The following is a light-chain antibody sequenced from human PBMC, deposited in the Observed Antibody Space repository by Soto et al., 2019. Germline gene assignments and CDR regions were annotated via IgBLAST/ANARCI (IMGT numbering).Light chain of an antibody. Sequence: EIVLTQSPGTLSLSPGERATLSCRASQSITSNYLAWYQQKPGQAPRLLIYGPSSRAIGIPHRFSGSGSGTDFTLTISRLEPEDFAMYYCQQYGYLVTFGGGTKVDIK. CDR1: QSITSNY. V-gene: IGKV3-20*01. CDR2: GPS. J-gene: IGKJ4*01. CDR3: QQYGYLVT.